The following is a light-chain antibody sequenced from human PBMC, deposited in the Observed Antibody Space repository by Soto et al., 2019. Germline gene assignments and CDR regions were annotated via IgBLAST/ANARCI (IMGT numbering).Light chain of an antibody. V-gene: IGKV3D-20*01. CDR2: DAS. J-gene: IGKJ1*01. CDR1: QSVSSY. Sequence: EIVLTQSPGTLSLSPGERATLSCRASQSVSSYLAWYQQKPGLAPRLLIYDASSRATGIPDRFSGSGSGTDFTLTISRLEPEDFAVYYCQQYGSSPGTFGQGTKVDIK. CDR3: QQYGSSPGT.